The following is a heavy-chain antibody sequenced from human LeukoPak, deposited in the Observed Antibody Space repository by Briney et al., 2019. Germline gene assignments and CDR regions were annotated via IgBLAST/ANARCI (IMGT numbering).Heavy chain of an antibody. Sequence: SGGSLRLSCAASGFTFSSYEMNWVRQAPGKGLEWVSYISSSGSTIYYADSVKGRLTISRDNAKNSLYLQMNSLRAEDTAVYYCARARTRSWIQLWTLDYWGQGTLVTVSS. CDR1: GFTFSSYE. CDR3: ARARTRSWIQLWTLDY. D-gene: IGHD5-18*01. CDR2: ISSSGSTI. J-gene: IGHJ4*02. V-gene: IGHV3-48*03.